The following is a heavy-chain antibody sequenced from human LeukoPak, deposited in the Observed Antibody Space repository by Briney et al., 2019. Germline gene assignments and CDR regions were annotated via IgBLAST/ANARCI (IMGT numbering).Heavy chain of an antibody. V-gene: IGHV3-7*01. CDR3: ARLSAYYYGSYFYYYMDV. J-gene: IGHJ6*03. CDR1: GFSFSSYW. CDR2: IRQDESER. D-gene: IGHD3-10*01. Sequence: GGSLRLSCEGSGFSFSSYWMTWVRQLPGKGPEWVANIRQDESERYFADSVKGRFTIPRDNAKKSVYLHMSSLRAEDTALYYCARLSAYYYGSYFYYYMDVWGKGTTVTVSS.